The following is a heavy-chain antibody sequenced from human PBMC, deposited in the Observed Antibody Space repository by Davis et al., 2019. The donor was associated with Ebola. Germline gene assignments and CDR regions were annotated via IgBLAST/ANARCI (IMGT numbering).Heavy chain of an antibody. CDR1: GFTFSNYD. CDR2: ISASEGHT. Sequence: GESLKISCAASGFTFSNYDMSWVRHVPGKGLEWVSTISASEGHTHYSDSVRGRFTISRDNSKNTLYLQMNSLRAEDTATYYCARSCHYTVCSYFDCWGQGTMVAVSS. CDR3: ARSCHYTVCSYFDC. D-gene: IGHD3-16*01. V-gene: IGHV3-23*01. J-gene: IGHJ4*02.